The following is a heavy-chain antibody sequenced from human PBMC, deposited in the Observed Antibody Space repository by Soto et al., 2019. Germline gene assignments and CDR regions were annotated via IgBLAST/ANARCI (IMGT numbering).Heavy chain of an antibody. D-gene: IGHD3-3*01. V-gene: IGHV3-23*01. CDR2: FSGSGGSP. Sequence: EVQLLESGGGLVQPGVSLRLSCAAAGFTFSNYALTWVRPSPGKAMEWVSTFSGSGGSPYYADSVRGRFTISRDNSKNTLFLQMNSLRVEDTAIYYCARDWTGDTCPCLDVWGQGTTVSVSS. CDR1: GFTFSNYA. CDR3: ARDWTGDTCPCLDV. J-gene: IGHJ6*02.